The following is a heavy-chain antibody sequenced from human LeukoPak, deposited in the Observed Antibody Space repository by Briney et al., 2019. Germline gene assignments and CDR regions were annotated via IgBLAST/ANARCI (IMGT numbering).Heavy chain of an antibody. V-gene: IGHV4-59*01. CDR3: ARKGGHFDY. CDR1: GGSISDYY. J-gene: IGHJ4*01. D-gene: IGHD2-15*01. Sequence: SETLSLTCTVSGGSISDYYWSWIRPSPGKGLEWIGYIYYNGSTNYNPSLKSRVTISVDMSKNQFSLKVTSVTAADTAIYYCARKGGHFDYWGQGTLVTVSS. CDR2: IYYNGST.